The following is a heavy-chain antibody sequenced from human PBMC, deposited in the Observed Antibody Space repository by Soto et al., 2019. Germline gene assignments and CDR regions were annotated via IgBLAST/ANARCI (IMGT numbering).Heavy chain of an antibody. CDR3: AKQLATAYYYYGMDV. D-gene: IGHD6-13*01. Sequence: PGGSLRLSYAASGFTFRSYGMHWVRQAPGKGLEWVAVISYDGSNKYYADSVKGRFTISRDNSKNTLYLQMNSLRAEDTAVYYCAKQLATAYYYYGMDVWGQGTTVTVSS. J-gene: IGHJ6*02. CDR1: GFTFRSYG. CDR2: ISYDGSNK. V-gene: IGHV3-30*18.